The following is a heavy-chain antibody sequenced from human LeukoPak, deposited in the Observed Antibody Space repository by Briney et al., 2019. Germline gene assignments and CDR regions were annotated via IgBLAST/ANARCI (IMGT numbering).Heavy chain of an antibody. CDR3: ARDLSGPRGYYYGMDV. D-gene: IGHD3-10*01. CDR1: GFTLSSYA. V-gene: IGHV3-30-3*01. Sequence: GGSLRLSCAASGFTLSSYAMHWARQAPGKGLEWVADISYDGSNKYYADSVKGRFTISRDNSKNTLYLQMNSLRAEDTAVYYCARDLSGPRGYYYGMDVWGQGTTVTVSS. J-gene: IGHJ6*02. CDR2: ISYDGSNK.